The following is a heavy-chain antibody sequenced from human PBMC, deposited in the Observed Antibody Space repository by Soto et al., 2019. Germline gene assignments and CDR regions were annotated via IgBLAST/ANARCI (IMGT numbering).Heavy chain of an antibody. CDR1: GLTVSRTQ. D-gene: IGHD6-6*01. J-gene: IGHJ4*01. Sequence: PGGSLRLSCAVSGLTVSRTQMSWVRQAPGKGLQWVSVIYGAGSTYYANAVKGRFTISRDISENKIFLELNGLTVDDTAVYYCARAREPEYSSSIFFDYWGRGTVVTVSS. CDR2: IYGAGST. V-gene: IGHV3-53*01. CDR3: ARAREPEYSSSIFFDY.